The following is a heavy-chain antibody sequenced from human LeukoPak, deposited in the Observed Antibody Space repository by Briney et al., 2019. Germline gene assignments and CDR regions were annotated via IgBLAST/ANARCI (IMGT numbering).Heavy chain of an antibody. V-gene: IGHV1-2*04. J-gene: IGHJ4*02. CDR3: ARSYYDFWSGYFDY. Sequence: ASVKVSCKASGYTFTGYYMHWVRQAPGQGLEWMGWINPNSGGTNYAQKFQGWVTMTRDTSISTAYKELSRLRSDDTAVYYCARSYYDFWSGYFDYWGQGTLVTVSS. CDR1: GYTFTGYY. D-gene: IGHD3-3*01. CDR2: INPNSGGT.